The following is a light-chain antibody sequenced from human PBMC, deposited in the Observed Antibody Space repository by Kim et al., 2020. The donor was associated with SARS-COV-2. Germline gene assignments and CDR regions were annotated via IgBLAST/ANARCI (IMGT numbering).Light chain of an antibody. Sequence: EIVMTQSPATLSVSPGERATLSCRASQGVSSNLAWYQQKPGQAPRLLVYGASTRATGIPARFRGSGTGTEFTLTISSLQSEDVAFYYCQQYDNWPPITFGQGTRLEIK. CDR3: QQYDNWPPIT. CDR2: GAS. V-gene: IGKV3-15*01. CDR1: QGVSSN. J-gene: IGKJ5*01.